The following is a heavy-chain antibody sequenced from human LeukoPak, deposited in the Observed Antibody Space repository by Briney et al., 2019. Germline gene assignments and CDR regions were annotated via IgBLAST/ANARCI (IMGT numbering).Heavy chain of an antibody. CDR1: GFTFRSYA. Sequence: GGSLRLSCAASGFTFRSYAMHWVRQAPGKGLEWVAVISYDGSNKYYADSVKGRFTISRDNSKNTLYLQMNSLRAEDTAVYYCAREIPSITIFGRTDSMDVWGKGTTVTVSS. V-gene: IGHV3-30*04. J-gene: IGHJ6*04. CDR3: AREIPSITIFGRTDSMDV. D-gene: IGHD3-3*01. CDR2: ISYDGSNK.